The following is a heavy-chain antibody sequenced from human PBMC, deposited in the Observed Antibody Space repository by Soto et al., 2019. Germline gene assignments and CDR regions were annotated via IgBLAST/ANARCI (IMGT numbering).Heavy chain of an antibody. Sequence: GSLRLSCAACGFTFISYWIHWVRQAPGKGLVWVSRINSDGSSTSYADSVKGRFTISRDNAKNTLYLQMNSLRAEDTAVYYCARDDALGPMTRGGMDVWGQGATVTVSS. CDR3: ARDDALGPMTRGGMDV. CDR2: INSDGSST. CDR1: GFTFISYW. V-gene: IGHV3-74*01. J-gene: IGHJ6*02. D-gene: IGHD3-10*01.